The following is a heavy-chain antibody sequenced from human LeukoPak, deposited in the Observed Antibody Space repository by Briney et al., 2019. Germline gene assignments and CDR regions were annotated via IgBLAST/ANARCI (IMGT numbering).Heavy chain of an antibody. J-gene: IGHJ4*02. D-gene: IGHD3-3*01. Sequence: SETLSLTCTVSGGSISSHYWSWIRQPPGKGLEWIGYIYYSGSTNYNPSLKSRVTISVDTSKNQFSLKLSSVTAADTAVYYCAREYDFWSGYLYDYWGQGTLVTVSS. CDR3: AREYDFWSGYLYDY. CDR2: IYYSGST. CDR1: GGSISSHY. V-gene: IGHV4-59*11.